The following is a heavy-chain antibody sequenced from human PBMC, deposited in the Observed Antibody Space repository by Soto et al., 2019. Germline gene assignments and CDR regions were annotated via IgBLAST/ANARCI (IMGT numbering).Heavy chain of an antibody. CDR2: IWYDGSNK. CDR1: GFTCSSYG. D-gene: IGHD3-10*01. V-gene: IGHV3-33*01. J-gene: IGHJ6*02. CDR3: AGGYYGSGSYLYPSYSGMDV. Sequence: GGSLRLSCAASGFTCSSYGKHWVRQAPGKRLESVAVIWYDGSNKDYADSVKGRFAITRDTSKNTLYRHMNSLRAEDTAVYYCAGGYYGSGSYLYPSYSGMDVGGQGTTVTVSS.